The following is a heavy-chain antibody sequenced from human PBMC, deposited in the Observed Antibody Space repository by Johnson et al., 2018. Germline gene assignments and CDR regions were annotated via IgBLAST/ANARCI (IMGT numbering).Heavy chain of an antibody. J-gene: IGHJ3*02. CDR3: ARGKRLGDGLDI. CDR1: AFIFSDYY. CDR2: ISSSGRTI. Sequence: QVQLVQSGGRLVKPGGSLRLSCAASAFIFSDYYMSWIRQTPGQGLEWVSYISSSGRTIYYATSVKGRFTIPRDNAKNSLYLQMNSLKAEDTAIYYCARGKRLGDGLDIWGQGTMVTVSS. D-gene: IGHD7-27*01. V-gene: IGHV3-11*01.